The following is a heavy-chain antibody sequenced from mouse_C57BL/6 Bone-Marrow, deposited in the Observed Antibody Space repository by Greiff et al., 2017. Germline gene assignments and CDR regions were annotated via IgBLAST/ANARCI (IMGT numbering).Heavy chain of an antibody. D-gene: IGHD2-4*01. V-gene: IGHV1-15*01. J-gene: IGHJ2*01. CDR1: GYTFTDYE. CDR2: IDPETGGT. Sequence: QVQLQQSGAELVRPGASVTLSCKASGYTFTDYEMHWVKQTPVHGLEWIGAIDPETGGTAYNQKFKGKALLTADKSSSTAYMELRSLTSEDSAVYYGTRKIDMITTRQYSFDYWGQGTTLTVSS. CDR3: TRKIDMITTRQYSFDY.